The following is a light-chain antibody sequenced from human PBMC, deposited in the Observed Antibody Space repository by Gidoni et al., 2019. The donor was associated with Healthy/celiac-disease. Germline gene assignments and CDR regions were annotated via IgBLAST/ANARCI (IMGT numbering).Light chain of an antibody. J-gene: IGKJ1*01. CDR3: QQRSNWPPWT. CDR2: DAS. CDR1: QSVSSY. V-gene: IGKV3-11*01. Sequence: EIVLTQSPATLSLSPGERATLSCRASQSVSSYLDWYQQKPGQAPRLLIYDASNRATGIPARFSGSGSGTDVSLTISILEPADFAVYYCQQRSNWPPWTFGQGTKVEIK.